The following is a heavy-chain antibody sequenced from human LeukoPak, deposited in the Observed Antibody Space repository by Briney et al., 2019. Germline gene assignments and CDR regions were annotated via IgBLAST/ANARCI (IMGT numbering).Heavy chain of an antibody. V-gene: IGHV4-34*01. D-gene: IGHD6-19*01. CDR2: INHSGST. J-gene: IGHJ4*02. Sequence: SETLSLTCAVYGGSFSGYYWSWIRQSPGKGLEWIGEINHSGSTNYNPSLKSRVTISVDTSKNQFSLKLSSVTAADTAVYYCARGTLYSGWSYYLDYWGQGTLVTVSS. CDR3: ARGTLYSGWSYYLDY. CDR1: GGSFSGYY.